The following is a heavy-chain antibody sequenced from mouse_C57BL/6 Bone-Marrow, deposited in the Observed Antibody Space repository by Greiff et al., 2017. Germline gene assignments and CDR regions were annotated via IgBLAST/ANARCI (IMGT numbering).Heavy chain of an antibody. J-gene: IGHJ2*01. V-gene: IGHV5-17*01. CDR3: ARRLWFFDY. CDR1: GFTFSDYG. D-gene: IGHD2-2*01. CDR2: ISSGSSTI. Sequence: EVMLVESGGGLVKPGGSLKLSCAASGFTFSDYGMHWVRQAPEKGLEWVAYISSGSSTIYYADTVYGRFTISRDNAKYTLFLQMTNLRSEDTAMYYCARRLWFFDYWGQGTTLTVSA.